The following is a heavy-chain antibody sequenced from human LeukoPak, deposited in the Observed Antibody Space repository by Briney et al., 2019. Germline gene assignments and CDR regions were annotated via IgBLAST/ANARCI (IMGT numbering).Heavy chain of an antibody. CDR3: GRDGGLRDGGNSGIDAFDI. J-gene: IGHJ3*02. CDR2: IYPGDSDT. D-gene: IGHD4-23*01. Sequence: GESLKISCKASGYSFTSYWSGGVGQMPGKGLEWLGIIYPGDSDTRYSPSFQGQVTISADKSISTAYLQWSSLKAADTAMYYCGRDGGLRDGGNSGIDAFDIWGQGTTVTVSS. V-gene: IGHV5-51*01. CDR1: GYSFTSYW.